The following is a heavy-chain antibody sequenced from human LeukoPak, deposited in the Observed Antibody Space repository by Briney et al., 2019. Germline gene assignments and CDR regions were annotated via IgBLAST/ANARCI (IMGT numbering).Heavy chain of an antibody. CDR3: ARERSTSGTDSDCYFDL. V-gene: IGHV4-4*02. CDR1: GGSISSYNW. D-gene: IGHD1-1*01. Sequence: SGTLSLTCAVSGGSISSYNWWSWVRQPPGKGLEWIGEIYHGGGTNYNPSLKSRVTISVDKSKNQFSLRLSSVTAADTAVYYCARERSTSGTDSDCYFDLWGRGTLVTVSS. J-gene: IGHJ2*01. CDR2: IYHGGGT.